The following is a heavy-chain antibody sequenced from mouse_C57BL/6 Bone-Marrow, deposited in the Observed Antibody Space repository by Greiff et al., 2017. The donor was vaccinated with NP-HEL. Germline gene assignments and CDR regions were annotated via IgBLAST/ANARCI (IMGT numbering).Heavy chain of an antibody. D-gene: IGHD1-1*01. Sequence: VQLQQSGAELVKPGASVKLSCKASGYTFTEYTIHWVKQRPGQGLEWIGWFYPGSGSIKYNEKFKDKATLTADKSSSTVYMELSRLTSEDSAVYFCEWRFYYYVSVYYFDFWGRGTTLTASS. CDR1: GYTFTEYT. V-gene: IGHV1-62-2*01. CDR2: FYPGSGSI. J-gene: IGHJ2*01. CDR3: EWRFYYYVSVYYFDF.